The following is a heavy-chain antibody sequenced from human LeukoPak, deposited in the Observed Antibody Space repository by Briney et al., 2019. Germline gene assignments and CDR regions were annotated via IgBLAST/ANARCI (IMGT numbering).Heavy chain of an antibody. D-gene: IGHD1-26*01. CDR3: ARESRGAPFDY. J-gene: IGHJ4*02. CDR1: GGSISSGSYY. Sequence: SQTLSLTCTVSGGSISSGSYYWSWIRQPAGKGLEWIGRIYTSGSTNSNPSLKSRVTISVDTSKNQFSLKLSSVTAADTGVYYCARESRGAPFDYWGQGTLVTVSS. CDR2: IYTSGST. V-gene: IGHV4-61*02.